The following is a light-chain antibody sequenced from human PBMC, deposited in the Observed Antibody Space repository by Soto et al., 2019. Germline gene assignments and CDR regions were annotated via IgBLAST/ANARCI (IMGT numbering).Light chain of an antibody. J-gene: IGKJ4*01. CDR1: QSVSSY. CDR2: DAS. V-gene: IGKV3-11*01. CDR3: QQRSNWPSLT. Sequence: EIVLTQSPAAQSLSPGERATLSCRASQSVSSYLAWYQQKPGQAPRLLIYDASNRATGIPARFSGSGSETDFTLTISCLEPEDSAVYYCQQRSNWPSLTFCGGTKVDNK.